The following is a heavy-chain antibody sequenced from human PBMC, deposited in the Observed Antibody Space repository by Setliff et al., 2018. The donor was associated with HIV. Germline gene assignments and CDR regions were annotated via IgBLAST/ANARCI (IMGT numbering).Heavy chain of an antibody. CDR1: GYTMSNYG. CDR3: TRDEFYYGSGKFYY. Sequence: ASVKVSCKASGYTMSNYGISWVRQAPGQGLEWMGWISAYNGDTNYAQKFQGRVSLTTDTSKNTAYMELRSLRSDDTAVYYCTRDEFYYGSGKFYYWAQGTLVTVS. J-gene: IGHJ4*02. V-gene: IGHV1-18*01. CDR2: ISAYNGDT. D-gene: IGHD3-10*01.